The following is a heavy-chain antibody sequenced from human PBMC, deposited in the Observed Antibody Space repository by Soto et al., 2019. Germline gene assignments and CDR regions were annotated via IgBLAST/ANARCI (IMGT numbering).Heavy chain of an antibody. V-gene: IGHV3-30-3*01. CDR1: GFTFSSSP. Sequence: QVQLVESGGGVVQPGRSLRLSCAASGFTFSSSPMHWVRQAPGKGLEWVAVISYDGSNKYYADSVKGRFTISRDNSKNTLYLQMNSLRAEDTAVYYCARDKRDLRFLEWSYYFDYWGQGTLVTVSS. CDR2: ISYDGSNK. D-gene: IGHD3-3*01. CDR3: ARDKRDLRFLEWSYYFDY. J-gene: IGHJ4*02.